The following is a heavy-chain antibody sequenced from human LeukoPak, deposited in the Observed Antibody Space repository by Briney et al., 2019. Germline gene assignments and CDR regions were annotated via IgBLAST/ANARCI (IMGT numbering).Heavy chain of an antibody. Sequence: SETLSLTCTVSGGSISSYYWSWIRQPPGKGLEWIGYIYYSGSTNYNPSLKSRVTISVDTSKNQFSLKLSSVTAADTTVYYCARGYWYFDLWGRGTLVTVSS. CDR1: GGSISSYY. CDR3: ARGYWYFDL. J-gene: IGHJ2*01. CDR2: IYYSGST. V-gene: IGHV4-59*01.